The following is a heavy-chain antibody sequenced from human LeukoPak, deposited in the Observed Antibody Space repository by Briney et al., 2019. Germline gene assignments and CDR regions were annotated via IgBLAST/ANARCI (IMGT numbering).Heavy chain of an antibody. CDR3: ARDEYFGSTGSDAFDI. Sequence: GGSLRLSCAATGFTLGNYAMHWVRQAPGKGLEWVAVISNDGNDKYHADSVKGRFTISRDNPRNTLYLQMNSLRPEDTAVYYYARDEYFGSTGSDAFDIWGQGTMVTVSS. J-gene: IGHJ3*02. CDR1: GFTLGNYA. CDR2: ISNDGNDK. V-gene: IGHV3-30-3*01. D-gene: IGHD3-22*01.